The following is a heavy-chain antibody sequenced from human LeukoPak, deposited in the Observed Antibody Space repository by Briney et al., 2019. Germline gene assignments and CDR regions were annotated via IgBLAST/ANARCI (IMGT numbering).Heavy chain of an antibody. CDR2: ISYDGSNK. Sequence: PGGSLRLSCAASGFTFSSYGMHWVRQAPGKGLEWVAVISYDGSNKYYADSVKGRFTISRDNSKNTLYLQMNSLRAEDTAVYYCAKGSGFDSSGYFSFVDFDYWGQGTLVTVSS. CDR3: AKGSGFDSSGYFSFVDFDY. V-gene: IGHV3-30*18. CDR1: GFTFSSYG. D-gene: IGHD3-22*01. J-gene: IGHJ4*02.